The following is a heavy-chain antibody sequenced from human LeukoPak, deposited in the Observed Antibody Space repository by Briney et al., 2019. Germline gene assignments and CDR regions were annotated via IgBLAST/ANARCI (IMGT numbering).Heavy chain of an antibody. CDR1: GFTLSSYA. D-gene: IGHD2-2*01. CDR2: ISGSGGST. CDR3: AKPYCSRTSCYVGTNFDY. J-gene: IGHJ4*02. V-gene: IGHV3-23*01. Sequence: GGSLRLSCAASGFTLSSYAMSWVRHAPGKGLEWVSAISGSGGSTYYADSVQGRFTIARDNSKNTLYLQMNSLRAEDTAVYYCAKPYCSRTSCYVGTNFDYWGQGTLVTVSS.